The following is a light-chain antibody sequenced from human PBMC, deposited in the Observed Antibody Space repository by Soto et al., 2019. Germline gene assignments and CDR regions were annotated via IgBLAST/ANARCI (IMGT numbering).Light chain of an antibody. CDR1: QSTXSY. J-gene: IGKJ5*01. CDR2: GAS. Sequence: IQMTQSPSSLSASVGDRVTITCRASQSTXSYLVWCQQKPGRAPKILXDGASTLQRGGPARLSGSGSGTDFTLTISNLQPEDFATYYCQQLKAYTRTFGQGTRLEIK. CDR3: QQLKAYTRT. V-gene: IGKV1-9*01.